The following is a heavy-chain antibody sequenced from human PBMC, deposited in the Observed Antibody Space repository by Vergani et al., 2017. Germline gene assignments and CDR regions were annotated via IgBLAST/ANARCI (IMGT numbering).Heavy chain of an antibody. Sequence: QVQLVQSGAEVKKPGSSVKVSCKASGGTFSSYAISWVRQAPGQGLEWMGGIIPIFGTANYAQKFQGRVTITADESTSTAYMELSSLRSEDTAVYYCARDRWGFVRGGPAAKASYYYYYMDVWSKGTTVTVSS. CDR2: IIPIFGTA. J-gene: IGHJ6*03. V-gene: IGHV1-69*01. CDR3: ARDRWGFVRGGPAAKASYYYYYMDV. D-gene: IGHD2-2*01. CDR1: GGTFSSYA.